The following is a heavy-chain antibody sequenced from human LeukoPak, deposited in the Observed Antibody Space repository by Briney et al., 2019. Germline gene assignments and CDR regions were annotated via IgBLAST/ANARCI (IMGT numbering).Heavy chain of an antibody. D-gene: IGHD3-9*01. V-gene: IGHV4-39*07. CDR3: ASRNRPYDILTGYTRADAFDI. Sequence: SETLSLTCTVSGGSISSSSYYWGWIRQPPGKGLEWVGSIYYSGSTYYNPSLKSRVTISVDTSKNQFSLKLSSVTAADTAVYYCASRNRPYDILTGYTRADAFDIWGQGTMVTVSS. CDR2: IYYSGST. CDR1: GGSISSSSYY. J-gene: IGHJ3*02.